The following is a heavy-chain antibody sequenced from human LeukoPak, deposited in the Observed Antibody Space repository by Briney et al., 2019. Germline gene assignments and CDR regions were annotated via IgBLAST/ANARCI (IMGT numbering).Heavy chain of an antibody. D-gene: IGHD2-2*01. CDR3: AKFVGYCSSTSCYGTFFDY. CDR2: ISGSGGST. Sequence: GGSLRLSCAASGFTFSSYAMSWVRQAPGKGLEWVSAISGSGGSTYYADSVKGRFTISRDNSKNTLYLQMNSLRAEDTAVYYCAKFVGYCSSTSCYGTFFDYWGQGTLVTVSS. CDR1: GFTFSSYA. J-gene: IGHJ4*02. V-gene: IGHV3-23*01.